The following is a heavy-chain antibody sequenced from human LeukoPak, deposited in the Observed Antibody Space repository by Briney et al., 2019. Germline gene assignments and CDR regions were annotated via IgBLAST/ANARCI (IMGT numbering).Heavy chain of an antibody. CDR1: GFTFSSYA. V-gene: IGHV3-23*01. J-gene: IGHJ5*02. D-gene: IGHD2-21*01. CDR2: ISDSGGST. Sequence: PGGSLRLSCAASGFTFSSYAMTWVRQAPGKGLEWVSVISDSGGSTYYADCVKGRFTISRDNSKNTLFLQMNSLRVEDTAIYYCAKEGHVDWNNWFDPWGQGTLVTVSS. CDR3: AKEGHVDWNNWFDP.